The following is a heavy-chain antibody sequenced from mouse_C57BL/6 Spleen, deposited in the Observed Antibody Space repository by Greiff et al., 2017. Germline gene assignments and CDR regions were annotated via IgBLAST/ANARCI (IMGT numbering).Heavy chain of an antibody. D-gene: IGHD1-1*01. Sequence: EVKLVESGEGLVKPGGSLKLSCAASGFTFSSYAMSWVRQTPEKRLEWVAYISSGGDYTYYADTVKGRVTISRDNARNTLYLQMSSLKSEDTAMYYCTRGSNYYGSSYFDDWGQGTTLTVSS. CDR1: GFTFSSYA. CDR3: TRGSNYYGSSYFDD. V-gene: IGHV5-9-1*02. J-gene: IGHJ2*01. CDR2: ISSGGDYT.